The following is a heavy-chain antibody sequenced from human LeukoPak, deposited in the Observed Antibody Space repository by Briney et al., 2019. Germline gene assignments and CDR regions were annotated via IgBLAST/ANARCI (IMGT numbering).Heavy chain of an antibody. CDR2: ISSSSSYI. J-gene: IGHJ4*02. CDR1: GFTFSSYS. D-gene: IGHD5-18*01. CDR3: ARGVDTAMVPAEFFDY. Sequence: GRSLRLSCAASGFTFSSYSMNWVRQAPGKGLEWVSSISSSSSYIYYADSVKGRFTISRDNAKNSLYLQMNSLRAEDTAVYYCARGVDTAMVPAEFFDYWGQGTLVTVSS. V-gene: IGHV3-21*01.